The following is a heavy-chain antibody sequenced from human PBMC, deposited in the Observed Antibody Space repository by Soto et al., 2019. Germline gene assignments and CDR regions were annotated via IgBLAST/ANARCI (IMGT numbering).Heavy chain of an antibody. Sequence: PVGSLRLSCAASGFTFSDYYMSWIRQAPGKGLEWVSYISSSSYTNYADSVKGRFTISRDNAKNSLYLQMNSLRAEDTAVYYCARDRYSYYDFWSGSLPYYYYGMDVWGQGTTVTVS. CDR3: ARDRYSYYDFWSGSLPYYYYGMDV. V-gene: IGHV3-11*06. CDR2: ISSSSYT. J-gene: IGHJ6*02. CDR1: GFTFSDYY. D-gene: IGHD3-3*01.